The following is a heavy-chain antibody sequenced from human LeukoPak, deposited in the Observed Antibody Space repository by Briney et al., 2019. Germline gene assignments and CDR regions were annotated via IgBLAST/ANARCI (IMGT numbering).Heavy chain of an antibody. V-gene: IGHV4-39*07. CDR3: ARVVGYDILTGTPQYYFDY. J-gene: IGHJ4*02. CDR1: GYSISSSSYY. Sequence: PSETLSLTCTVSGYSISSSSYYWGWIRQPPGKGLEWIGSIYYSGSTYYNPSLKSRVTISVDTSKNQFSLKLSSVTAADTAVYYCARVVGYDILTGTPQYYFDYWGQGTLVTVSS. CDR2: IYYSGST. D-gene: IGHD3-9*01.